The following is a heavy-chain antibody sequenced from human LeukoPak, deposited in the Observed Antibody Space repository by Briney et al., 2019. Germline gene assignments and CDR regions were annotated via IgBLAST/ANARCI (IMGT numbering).Heavy chain of an antibody. V-gene: IGHV1-2*02. CDR3: AKGFDAADYYWGRGGFDF. D-gene: IGHD3-16*01. CDR2: INPNSGDT. J-gene: IGHJ3*01. Sequence: ASVKVSCKTSGYIFTGHYLHWVRQAPGQGLEWMGWINPNSGDTNYAQKFQGKISMTADTSTSTAYMELRRLRSDDTAVYYCAKGFDAADYYWGRGGFDFWGQGTKVIVSS. CDR1: GYIFTGHY.